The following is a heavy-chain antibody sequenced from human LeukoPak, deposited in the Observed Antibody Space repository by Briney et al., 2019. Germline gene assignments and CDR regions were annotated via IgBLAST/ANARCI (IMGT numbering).Heavy chain of an antibody. J-gene: IGHJ4*02. Sequence: GGSLRLSCAASGFTFSSYWMNWVRQAPGKGLEWVANIKQDGSDKYYVDSVKGRFTISRDNAKNSLYLQMNSLRAEDTAVYHCATGRSCTTCYLPDYWGQGTLVTVSS. CDR3: ATGRSCTTCYLPDY. D-gene: IGHD2-2*01. CDR1: GFTFSSYW. V-gene: IGHV3-7*01. CDR2: IKQDGSDK.